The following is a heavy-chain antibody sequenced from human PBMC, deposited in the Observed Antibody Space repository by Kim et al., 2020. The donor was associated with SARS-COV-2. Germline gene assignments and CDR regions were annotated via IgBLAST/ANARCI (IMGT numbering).Heavy chain of an antibody. CDR3: ASSSWYHGMDV. Sequence: TYYTPSLKSRVTISVDTSKNQFSLKLSSVTAADTAVYYCASSSWYHGMDVWGQGTTVTVSS. D-gene: IGHD6-13*01. J-gene: IGHJ6*02. CDR2: T. V-gene: IGHV4-39*01.